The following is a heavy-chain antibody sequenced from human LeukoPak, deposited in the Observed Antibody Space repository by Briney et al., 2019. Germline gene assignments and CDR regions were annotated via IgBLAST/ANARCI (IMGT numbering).Heavy chain of an antibody. CDR1: GFTFSDYY. CDR2: ISSSGSTI. CDR3: AKEIRSGWWLADY. J-gene: IGHJ4*02. V-gene: IGHV3-11*01. D-gene: IGHD6-19*01. Sequence: GGSLRLSCAASGFTFSDYYMSWIRQAPGKGLEWVSYISSSGSTIYYADSVKGRFTISRDNAKNSLYLQMNSLRAEDTAVYYCAKEIRSGWWLADYWGQGTPVTVSS.